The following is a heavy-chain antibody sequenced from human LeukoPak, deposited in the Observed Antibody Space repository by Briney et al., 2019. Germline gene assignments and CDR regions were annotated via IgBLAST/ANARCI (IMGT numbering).Heavy chain of an antibody. CDR2: IYGGGRT. D-gene: IGHD3-10*01. CDR1: GFTFSSYG. V-gene: IGHV3-53*01. J-gene: IGHJ6*03. Sequence: GSLRLSCAASGFTFSSYGMSWVRQAPGKGLEWVSVIYGGGRTYYADSVKGRFIISRDNSKNTLYLQMNSLRAEDTAMYYCARVYYGSGSLHYYYYYMDVWGKGTAVTISS. CDR3: ARVYYGSGSLHYYYYYMDV.